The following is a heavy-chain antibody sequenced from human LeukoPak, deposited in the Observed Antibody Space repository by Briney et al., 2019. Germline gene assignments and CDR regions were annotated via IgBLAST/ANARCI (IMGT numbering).Heavy chain of an antibody. J-gene: IGHJ6*02. D-gene: IGHD3-16*01. V-gene: IGHV3-48*01. CDR1: GFTFSSYS. Sequence: PGGSLRLSCAASGFTFSSYSMNWVRQAPGKGLEWVSYISSSSSTIYYADSVKGRFTISRDNAKNSLYLQMNSLRAEDTAVYYCAKDIDYETSYYCYGMDVWGQGTTITVSS. CDR2: ISSSSSTI. CDR3: AKDIDYETSYYCYGMDV.